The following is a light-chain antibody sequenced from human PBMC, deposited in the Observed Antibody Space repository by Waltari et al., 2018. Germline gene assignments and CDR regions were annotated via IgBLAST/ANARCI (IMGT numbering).Light chain of an antibody. J-gene: IGLJ2*01. Sequence: SYELTQPPSVSVSPGQTASITCSGDKLGDKYACWYQQKPGQSPVVVLYQDTKRPSGSPEGFSGSNSGNTATLTISGTQAMDEADYYCQAWDSSTYHVVFGGGTKLTVL. CDR3: QAWDSSTYHVV. CDR1: KLGDKY. V-gene: IGLV3-1*01. CDR2: QDT.